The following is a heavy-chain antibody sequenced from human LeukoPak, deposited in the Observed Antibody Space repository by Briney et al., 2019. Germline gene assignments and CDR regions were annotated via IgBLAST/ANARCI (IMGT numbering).Heavy chain of an antibody. J-gene: IGHJ5*02. CDR3: ARDKIEDSGYHNWFDP. V-gene: IGHV4-39*07. CDR2: IYTSGST. Sequence: SETLSLTCTVSGGSISSSSYYWGWIRQPPGKGLEWIGRIYTSGSTNYNPSLKSRVTISVDTSKNQFSLKLSSVTAADTAVYYCARDKIEDSGYHNWFDPWGQGTLVTVSS. D-gene: IGHD3-22*01. CDR1: GGSISSSSYY.